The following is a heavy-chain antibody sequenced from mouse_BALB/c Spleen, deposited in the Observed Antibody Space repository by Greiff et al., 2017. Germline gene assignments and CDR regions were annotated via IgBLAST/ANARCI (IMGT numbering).Heavy chain of an antibody. CDR1: GFTFSSFG. V-gene: IGHV5-17*02. J-gene: IGHJ3*01. D-gene: IGHD1-1*01. Sequence: EVQVVESGGGLVQPGGSRKLSCAASGFTFSSFGMHWVRQAPEKGLEWVAYISSGSSTIYYADTVKGRFTISRDNPKNTLFLQMTSLRSEDTAMYYCARRDGSSSWFAYWGQGTLVTVSA. CDR3: ARRDGSSSWFAY. CDR2: ISSGSSTI.